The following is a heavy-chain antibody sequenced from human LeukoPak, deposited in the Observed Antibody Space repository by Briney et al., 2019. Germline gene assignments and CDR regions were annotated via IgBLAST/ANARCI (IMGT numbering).Heavy chain of an antibody. J-gene: IGHJ4*02. V-gene: IGHV3-48*03. CDR1: RFPFSIYE. Sequence: PGESLRLSCVVSRFPFSIYEMNWVRQAPGKGLEWVSNIHSSGTVKYYSDSVKGRFSISRDNAKSSLYLQMNSLRVEDTAVYYCALLTVASDFDYWGQGALVTVSS. CDR3: ALLTVASDFDY. D-gene: IGHD5-12*01. CDR2: IHSSGTVK.